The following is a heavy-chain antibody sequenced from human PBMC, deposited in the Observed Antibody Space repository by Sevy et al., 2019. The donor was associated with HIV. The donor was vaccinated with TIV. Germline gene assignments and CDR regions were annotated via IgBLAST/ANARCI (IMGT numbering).Heavy chain of an antibody. J-gene: IGHJ6*03. CDR2: ISGSGTRT. D-gene: IGHD3-22*01. V-gene: IGHV3-23*01. Sequence: GGSLRLSCAVSGFSFDSYGMTWVRQAPGKGLEWVSGISGSGTRTYYADSVKGRFIISRDNSKNTLYLQMNSLRSEDTAIYYWAKGGGGHYDPDEIGYYFYYYNMDVWGKRTTVTVSS. CDR1: GFSFDSYG. CDR3: AKGGGGHYDPDEIGYYFYYYNMDV.